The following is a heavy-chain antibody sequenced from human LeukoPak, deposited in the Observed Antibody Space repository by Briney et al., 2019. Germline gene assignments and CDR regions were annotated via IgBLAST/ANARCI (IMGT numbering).Heavy chain of an antibody. CDR3: ARHVEMATIGDFDH. D-gene: IGHD5-24*01. V-gene: IGHV4-34*01. J-gene: IGHJ4*02. CDR1: GGSFSGYY. CDR2: INHSGST. Sequence: SETLSLTCAVYGGSFSGYYWSWIRQPPGKGLEWIGEINHSGSTNYNPSLKSRVTISVDTSKNQFSLKLSSVTAADTAVYYCARHVEMATIGDFDHWGQGTLVTVSS.